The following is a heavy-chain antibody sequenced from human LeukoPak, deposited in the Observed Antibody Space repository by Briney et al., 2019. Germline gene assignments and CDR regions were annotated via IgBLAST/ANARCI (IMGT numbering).Heavy chain of an antibody. D-gene: IGHD2/OR15-2a*01. CDR1: GGSISSYD. CDR3: ARAIIDIHYYYYYMDV. J-gene: IGHJ6*03. Sequence: SETLSLTCTVSGGSISSYDWSWIRQPPGKGLEWIGYIYYSGSTNYNPSLKSRVTISVDTSKNQFSLKLSSVTAADTAVYYCARAIIDIHYYYYYMDVWGKGTTVTVSS. V-gene: IGHV4-59*01. CDR2: IYYSGST.